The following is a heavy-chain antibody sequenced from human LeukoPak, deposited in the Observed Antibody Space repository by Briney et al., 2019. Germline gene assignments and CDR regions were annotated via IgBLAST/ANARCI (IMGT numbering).Heavy chain of an antibody. CDR1: GFTFSTYC. CDR3: ARALPRYGDYPNWFDP. Sequence: GGSLRLSCAASGFTFSTYCMTWLRQTPGKGLEWVANIKPDGDEKYYVDSVKGRFTISRDNAKNSLYLQMDSLTAEDTALYYCARALPRYGDYPNWFDPWGQGTLVTVSS. J-gene: IGHJ5*02. CDR2: IKPDGDEK. D-gene: IGHD4-17*01. V-gene: IGHV3-7*01.